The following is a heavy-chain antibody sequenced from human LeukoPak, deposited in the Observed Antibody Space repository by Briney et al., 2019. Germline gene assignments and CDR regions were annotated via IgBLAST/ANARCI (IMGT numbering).Heavy chain of an antibody. CDR1: GFTLRNYW. V-gene: IGHV3-74*01. Sequence: GGSLRLSCAASGFTLRNYWMHWVRQAPGKGLVWVSRVIRDGSFTNYADSVKGRFTISRDNAKNTLYLQMNSLRAEDTAVYYCVRDGDDFNFDYWGQGSLVTVSS. J-gene: IGHJ4*02. CDR2: VIRDGSFT. CDR3: VRDGDDFNFDY. D-gene: IGHD5-24*01.